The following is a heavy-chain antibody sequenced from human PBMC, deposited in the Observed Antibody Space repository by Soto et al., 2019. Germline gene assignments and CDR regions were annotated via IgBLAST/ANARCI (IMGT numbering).Heavy chain of an antibody. CDR1: GDSVSSNSAA. CDR3: ARELESGSGSYHGKDV. V-gene: IGHV6-1*01. J-gene: IGHJ6*02. Sequence: SQTLSLTCAISGDSVSSNSAAWNWIRQSPSRGLEWLGRTYYRSKWYNDYAVSVKSRITINPDTSKNQFSLQLNSVTPEDTAEIYCARELESGSGSYHGKDVWGQGTTVTGSS. D-gene: IGHD3-10*01. CDR2: TYYRSKWYN.